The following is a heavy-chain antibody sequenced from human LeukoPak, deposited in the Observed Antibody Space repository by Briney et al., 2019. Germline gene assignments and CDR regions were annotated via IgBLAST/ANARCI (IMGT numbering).Heavy chain of an antibody. CDR2: ISGSGGST. Sequence: GGSLRLSCAASGFTFSSYAMSCVRQAPGKGLEWVSAISGSGGSTYYADSVKGRFTISRDNPKNTLYLQMNSLRAEDTAVYYCATRQSARWEEGYWYFDLWGRGTLVTVSS. CDR1: GFTFSSYA. D-gene: IGHD1-26*01. J-gene: IGHJ2*01. CDR3: ATRQSARWEEGYWYFDL. V-gene: IGHV3-23*01.